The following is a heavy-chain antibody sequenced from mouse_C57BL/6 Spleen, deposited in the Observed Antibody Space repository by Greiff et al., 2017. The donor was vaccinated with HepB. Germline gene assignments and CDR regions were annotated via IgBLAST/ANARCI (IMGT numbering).Heavy chain of an antibody. V-gene: IGHV3-6*01. CDR2: ISYDGSN. D-gene: IGHD1-1*01. J-gene: IGHJ1*03. Sequence: EVQLQQSGPGLVKPSQSLSLTCSVTGYSITSGYYWNWIRQFPGNKLEWMGYISYDGSNNYNPSLKNRISITRDTSKNQFFLKLNSVTTEDTATYYCARNGHLHYGGSSDWYFDVWGTGTTVTVSS. CDR3: ARNGHLHYGGSSDWYFDV. CDR1: GYSITSGYY.